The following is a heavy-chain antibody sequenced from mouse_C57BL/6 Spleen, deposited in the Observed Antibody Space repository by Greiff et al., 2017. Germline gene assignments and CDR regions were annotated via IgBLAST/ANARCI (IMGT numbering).Heavy chain of an antibody. V-gene: IGHV1-64*01. CDR3: ARGDYDSYYFDY. CDR1: GYTFTSYW. J-gene: IGHJ2*01. Sequence: VQLQQPGAELVKPGTSVKLSCKASGYTFTSYWMHWVKQRPGQGLEWIGMIHPNSGSTNYNEKFKSKATLTVDKSSSTAYMQLSSRTSEDSAVYYCARGDYDSYYFDYWGQGTTLTVSS. D-gene: IGHD2-4*01. CDR2: IHPNSGST.